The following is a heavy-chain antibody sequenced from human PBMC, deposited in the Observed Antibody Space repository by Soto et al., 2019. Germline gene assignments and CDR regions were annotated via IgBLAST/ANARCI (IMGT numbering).Heavy chain of an antibody. J-gene: IGHJ5*02. D-gene: IGHD3-9*01. CDR3: ARDVRDTGYSYWFDP. CDR2: IYYTGIT. V-gene: IGHV4-30-4*01. CDR1: GGSVSGVDYF. Sequence: PSETLSLTCTVSGGSVSGVDYFWSWIRQSPGKGLEWIGYIYYTGITHYSPSLKSRVNISFDKSKNQVFLNLRFVTGADTAVYFCARDVRDTGYSYWFDPWGQGILVTVSS.